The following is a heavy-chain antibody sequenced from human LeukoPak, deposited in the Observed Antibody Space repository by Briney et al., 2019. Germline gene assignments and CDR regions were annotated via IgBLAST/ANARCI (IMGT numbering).Heavy chain of an antibody. D-gene: IGHD4-11*01. CDR1: GGSISSGGYS. J-gene: IGHJ3*01. V-gene: IGHV4-30-4*07. CDR2: IYYNGNT. Sequence: SETLSLTCAVSGGSISSGGYSWSWIRQPPGKGLERIGYIYYNGNTYYNPSLKSRLNISVDTSKNQFSLRLNSVTAADTAVYYCARYRPTKTAFDVWGQGTIVTVSS. CDR3: ARYRPTKTAFDV.